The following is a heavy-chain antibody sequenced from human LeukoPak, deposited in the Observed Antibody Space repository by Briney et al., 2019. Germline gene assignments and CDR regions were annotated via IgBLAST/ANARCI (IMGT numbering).Heavy chain of an antibody. CDR1: GFIFSSYE. CDR2: INDNGGRT. D-gene: IGHD1-26*01. V-gene: IGHV3-64D*09. CDR3: VKDVGGSYAFDY. J-gene: IGHJ4*02. Sequence: GGSLRLSCAASGFIFSSYEMNWVRQAPGKGLEYVSGINDNGGRTHYGDSVKGRFSISRDNSKNTLHLQMSTLRAEDMALYYCVKDVGGSYAFDYWGQGILVTVAS.